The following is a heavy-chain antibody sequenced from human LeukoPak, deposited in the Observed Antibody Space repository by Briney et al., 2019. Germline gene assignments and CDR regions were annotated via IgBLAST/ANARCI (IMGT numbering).Heavy chain of an antibody. Sequence: GEALKISLKGAGCRFTSYWIGWGRRMPGKGVGWMGIIYPGESDTRYSASFEGQVTISADNSITTAYLQWISLKASDTAMYYCARHHLATDYDILTGPLDYWGQGTLVTVSS. CDR3: ARHHLATDYDILTGPLDY. CDR2: IYPGESDT. CDR1: GCRFTSYW. V-gene: IGHV5-51*01. D-gene: IGHD3-9*01. J-gene: IGHJ4*02.